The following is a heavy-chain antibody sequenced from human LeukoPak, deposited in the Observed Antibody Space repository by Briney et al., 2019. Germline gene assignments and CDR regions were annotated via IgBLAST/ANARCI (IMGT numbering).Heavy chain of an antibody. J-gene: IGHJ6*03. CDR2: IKEDGSEK. Sequence: PGGSLRLSCAVSGFTFNTYWMSWVRQAPGKGREWVANIKEDGSEKHYGDSVRGRFTISRDNAKNSLYLRMNSLRAEDTALYFCARDTYDSSGYHFYYMDVWGKGTTVTVSS. D-gene: IGHD3-22*01. V-gene: IGHV3-7*01. CDR3: ARDTYDSSGYHFYYMDV. CDR1: GFTFNTYW.